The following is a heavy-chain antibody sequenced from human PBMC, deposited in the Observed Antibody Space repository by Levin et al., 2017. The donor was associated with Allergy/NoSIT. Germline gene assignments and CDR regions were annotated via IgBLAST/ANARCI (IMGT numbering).Heavy chain of an antibody. J-gene: IGHJ4*02. CDR1: GGSVSSGSYY. Sequence: PSETLSLTCTVSGGSVSSGSYYWSWIRQPPGKGLEWIGYIYYSGSTNYNPSLKSRVTISVDTSKNQFSLKLSSVTAADTAVYYCARGGYDFWSGYPQYFDYWGQGTLVTVSS. D-gene: IGHD3-3*01. CDR3: ARGGYDFWSGYPQYFDY. V-gene: IGHV4-61*01. CDR2: IYYSGST.